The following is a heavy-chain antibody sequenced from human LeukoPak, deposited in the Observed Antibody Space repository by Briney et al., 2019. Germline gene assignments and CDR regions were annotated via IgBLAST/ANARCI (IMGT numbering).Heavy chain of an antibody. CDR3: AKPISGGLAVTADWFDPWGQGTLVVVSSGMDV. V-gene: IGHV3-23*01. D-gene: IGHD6-19*01. Sequence: PGGSLRLSCTASGFAFSFFAMNWLRQPPGKGLEWVSTINANSGATSYAASVRGRFTISRDNSKNKLYLQLNSLRAEDTAVYYCAKPISGGLAVTADWFDPWGQGTLVVVSSGMDVWGQGTTVTVSS. CDR2: INANSGAT. J-gene: IGHJ6*02. CDR1: GFAFSFFA.